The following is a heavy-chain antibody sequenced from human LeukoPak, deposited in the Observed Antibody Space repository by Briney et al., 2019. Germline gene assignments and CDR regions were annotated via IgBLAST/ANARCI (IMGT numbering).Heavy chain of an antibody. J-gene: IGHJ4*02. Sequence: GRSLRLSCAVSGFTFTSYAIHWVRQAPGKGLEWVAVTSHDGSYKYYADSVKGRFTISRDNSKNTLFLQMNSLRAEDRAVYYCAKDSLRTVPKASFDYWGQGTLVTVSS. D-gene: IGHD2-2*01. CDR1: GFTFTSYA. CDR2: TSHDGSYK. V-gene: IGHV3-30*04. CDR3: AKDSLRTVPKASFDY.